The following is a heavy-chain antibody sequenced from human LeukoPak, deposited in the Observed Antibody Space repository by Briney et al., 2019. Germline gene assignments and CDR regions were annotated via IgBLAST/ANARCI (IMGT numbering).Heavy chain of an antibody. CDR3: ARAHKGYYYMDV. V-gene: IGHV1-2*02. J-gene: IGHJ6*03. CDR2: INPNSGGT. Sequence: ASVKVSCKASGYTFTGYYMHWVRQAPGQGLEWMGWINPNSGGTNYAQKFQGRVTMTRDTSISTAYMELSRLRSDDTAVYYCARAHKGYYYMDVWGKGTTVTVSS. CDR1: GYTFTGYY.